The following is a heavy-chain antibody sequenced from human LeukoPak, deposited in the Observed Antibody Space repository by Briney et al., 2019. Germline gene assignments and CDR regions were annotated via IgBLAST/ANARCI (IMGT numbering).Heavy chain of an antibody. CDR3: ARGRILYNWFDP. J-gene: IGHJ5*02. CDR1: GGSISSYY. D-gene: IGHD2-15*01. V-gene: IGHV4-59*01. Sequence: SETLSLTCTVSGGSISSYYWSWIRQPPGKGLEWIGYISYSGSTNYNPSLKSRVTISVDTSKNQFSLKLSSVTAADTAVYYCARGRILYNWFDPWGQGTLVTVSS. CDR2: ISYSGST.